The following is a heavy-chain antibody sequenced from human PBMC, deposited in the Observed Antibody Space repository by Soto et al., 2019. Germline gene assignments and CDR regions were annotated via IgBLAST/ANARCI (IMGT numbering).Heavy chain of an antibody. D-gene: IGHD2-8*01. CDR3: ARRWGYAIDY. V-gene: IGHV4-59*08. Sequence: QVQLQESGPGLVKPSETLSVTCTVSGGSISSYYWSWIRQPPGKRLEWIGYIYYSGSTNYNPSLKSRVTISVDTSKNQFSLKLSSVTAADTAVYYRARRWGYAIDYWGQGTLVTVSS. J-gene: IGHJ4*02. CDR1: GGSISSYY. CDR2: IYYSGST.